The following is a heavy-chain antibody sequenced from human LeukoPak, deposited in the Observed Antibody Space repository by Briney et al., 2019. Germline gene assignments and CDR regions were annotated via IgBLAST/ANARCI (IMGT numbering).Heavy chain of an antibody. V-gene: IGHV3-64*01. J-gene: IGHJ4*02. CDR3: ARGFIAAAGTGTFY. CDR2: ISSNGGST. CDR1: GFTFSSYA. Sequence: GGSLRLSCAASGFTFSSYAMHWVRQAPGKGLEYVSAISSNGGSTYYANSVKGRFTISRDNSKITLYLQMGSLRAEDMAVYYCARGFIAAAGTGTFYWGQGTLVTVSS. D-gene: IGHD6-13*01.